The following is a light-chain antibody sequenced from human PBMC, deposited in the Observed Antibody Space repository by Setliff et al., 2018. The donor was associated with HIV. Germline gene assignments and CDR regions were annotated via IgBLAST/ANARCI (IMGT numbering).Light chain of an antibody. CDR2: DVN. Sequence: QSALTQPASVSGSPGQSITISCTGTSSDVGDYDYVSWYQQQPGKAPRLMIYDVNTRPSGVSNRFSGSKSGNTASLTISGLQAEDEADYYCSSFTYRSTVLFRGGTKVTVL. CDR1: SSDVGDYDY. J-gene: IGLJ2*01. CDR3: SSFTYRSTVL. V-gene: IGLV2-14*03.